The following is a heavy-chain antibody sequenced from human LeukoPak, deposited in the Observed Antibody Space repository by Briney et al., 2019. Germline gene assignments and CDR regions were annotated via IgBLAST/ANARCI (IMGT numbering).Heavy chain of an antibody. J-gene: IGHJ1*01. Sequence: PDRSLRLSCAASGFTFYDSAMHWVRQAPGKGLEWVSGISWNSVTIAYADSVKGRFTISRDNVKNSLYLQMNSLRADDTALYYCAEAVGYCTNGVCYKYFHHWGQGTLVTVSS. V-gene: IGHV3-9*01. D-gene: IGHD2-8*01. CDR2: ISWNSVTI. CDR3: AEAVGYCTNGVCYKYFHH. CDR1: GFTFYDSA.